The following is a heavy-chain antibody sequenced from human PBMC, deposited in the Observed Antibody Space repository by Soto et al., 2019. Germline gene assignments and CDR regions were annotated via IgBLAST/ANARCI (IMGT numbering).Heavy chain of an antibody. D-gene: IGHD6-25*01. V-gene: IGHV3-23*01. J-gene: IGHJ4*02. Sequence: EVKLLESGGGLGQPGRSLRLSCAASGFTFSNYAMSWVRQAPGQGLDWVSAISGSGGTTYYADSVKGRFTISRDNSKNTLFLQMNSLRAEDAAVYYCAKFFVETGSNSGWPWSFHYWGQGTLVTVSS. CDR1: GFTFSNYA. CDR3: AKFFVETGSNSGWPWSFHY. CDR2: ISGSGGTT.